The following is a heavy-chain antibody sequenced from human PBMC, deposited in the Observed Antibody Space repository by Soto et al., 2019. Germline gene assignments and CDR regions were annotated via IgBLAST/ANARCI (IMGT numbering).Heavy chain of an antibody. CDR1: GGSFSGYY. J-gene: IGHJ6*03. D-gene: IGHD2-2*01. CDR3: ARGSVVGYYYYYMDV. Sequence: QVQLQQWGAGLLKPSETLSLTCAVYGGSFSGYYWSWIRQPPGKGLEWIGEINHSGSTNYNPSLKSRVTISVYSSKYQFSLKLSSVTAADTAVYYCARGSVVGYYYYYMDVWGKGSTVTVSS. V-gene: IGHV4-34*01. CDR2: INHSGST.